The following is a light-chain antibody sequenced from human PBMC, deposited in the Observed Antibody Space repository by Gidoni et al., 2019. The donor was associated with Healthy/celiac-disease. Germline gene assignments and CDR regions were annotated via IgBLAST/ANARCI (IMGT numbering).Light chain of an antibody. J-gene: IGLJ2*01. Sequence: QSALTQPASVSGSPGQSITISCTGTSSDVGGYHYVSWYQQHPGKAPKLMIYEVSNRPPGVSNRFSGSKSGNTASLTISVLQAEDEADYYCSSYTSSSTLEVFGGGTKLTVL. CDR2: EVS. CDR1: SSDVGGYHY. CDR3: SSYTSSSTLEV. V-gene: IGLV2-14*01.